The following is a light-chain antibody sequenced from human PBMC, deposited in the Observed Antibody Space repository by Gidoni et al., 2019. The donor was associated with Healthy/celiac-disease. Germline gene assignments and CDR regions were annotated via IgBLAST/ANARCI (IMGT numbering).Light chain of an antibody. CDR1: SLRSYY. J-gene: IGLJ2*01. Sequence: SSELTQDPAVSGPFGQTVRITCQGDSLRSYYASWYQQKPGQAPVVVIYGKNNRRSGIPDRFSGSSSGNTASLTITGALAEDEADYYCNSRDSSGNHLVFGGGTKLTVL. CDR3: NSRDSSGNHLV. V-gene: IGLV3-19*01. CDR2: GKN.